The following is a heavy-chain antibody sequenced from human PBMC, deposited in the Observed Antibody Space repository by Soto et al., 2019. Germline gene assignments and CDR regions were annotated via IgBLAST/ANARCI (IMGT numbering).Heavy chain of an antibody. Sequence: SETLSLTCTVSGGSISSGGYYWSWIRQHPGKGLEWIGYIYYSGSTYYNPSLKSRVTISVDTSKNRFSLKLSSVTAADTAVYYCGRDGLSNWFDPWGQGTLVSVSS. CDR3: GRDGLSNWFDP. V-gene: IGHV4-31*03. CDR2: IYYSGST. CDR1: GGSISSGGYY. J-gene: IGHJ5*02.